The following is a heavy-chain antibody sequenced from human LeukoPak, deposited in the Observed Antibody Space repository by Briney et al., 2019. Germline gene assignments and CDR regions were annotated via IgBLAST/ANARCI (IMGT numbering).Heavy chain of an antibody. D-gene: IGHD5-18*01. V-gene: IGHV4-38-2*02. CDR3: ARVPLIYGSYGYWYAFDI. Sequence: SETLSLTCTVSGYSISSGYYWGWIRQPPGKGLEWIGSIYHSGSTYYNPSLKSRVTISVDTSKNQFSLKLSSVTAADTALYYCARVPLIYGSYGYWYAFDIWGQGTMVTVSS. J-gene: IGHJ3*02. CDR1: GYSISSGYY. CDR2: IYHSGST.